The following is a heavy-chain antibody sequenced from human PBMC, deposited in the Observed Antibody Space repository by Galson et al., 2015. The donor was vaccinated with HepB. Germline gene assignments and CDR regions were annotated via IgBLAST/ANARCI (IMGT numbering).Heavy chain of an antibody. CDR1: GFTFSSYG. V-gene: IGHV3-33*01. D-gene: IGHD4-23*01. J-gene: IGHJ4*02. CDR2: IWYDGSNK. CDR3: ARDTFYGGNSPGRD. Sequence: LRLSCAASGFTFSSYGMHWVRQAPGKGLEWVAVIWYDGSNKYYADSVKGRFTISRDNSKNTLYLQMNSLRAEDTAVYYCARDTFYGGNSPGRDWGQGTLVTVSS.